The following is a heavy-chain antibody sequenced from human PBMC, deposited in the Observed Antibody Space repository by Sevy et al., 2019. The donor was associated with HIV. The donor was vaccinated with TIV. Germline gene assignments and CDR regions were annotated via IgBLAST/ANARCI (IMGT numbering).Heavy chain of an antibody. CDR2: LIGGGRRT. CDR1: GFPFSSYA. CDR3: AKRRVQSGLSGGGANYGMDV. Sequence: GGSLRLSCAASGFPFSSYAMSWVRQAPGRGLEWVSTLIGGGRRTYYADSVTGRFIISRDNSRNTLYRQMNSLRAEDTAIYYCAKRRVQSGLSGGGANYGMDVCGRGTTVNVSS. D-gene: IGHD2-8*02. V-gene: IGHV3-23*01. J-gene: IGHJ6*02.